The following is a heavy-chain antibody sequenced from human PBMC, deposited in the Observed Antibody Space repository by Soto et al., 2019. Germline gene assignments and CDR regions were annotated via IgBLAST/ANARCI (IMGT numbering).Heavy chain of an antibody. Sequence: PSQTLSLTCAISGDSVSSNIVAWNWIRQSPSRGLEWLGRTYYRSKWSNDYAVSVESRITINPDTSKNQFSLQLDSVTPEDTAVYYCARDSPGYGDYVLFDYWGQGTRVTVSS. J-gene: IGHJ4*02. D-gene: IGHD4-17*01. CDR2: TYYRSKWSN. V-gene: IGHV6-1*01. CDR3: ARDSPGYGDYVLFDY. CDR1: GDSVSSNIVA.